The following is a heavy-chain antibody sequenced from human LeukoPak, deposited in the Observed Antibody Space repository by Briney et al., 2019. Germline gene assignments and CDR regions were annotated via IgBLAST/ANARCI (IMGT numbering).Heavy chain of an antibody. J-gene: IGHJ4*02. V-gene: IGHV4-61*02. CDR1: GGSISSGSYY. CDR3: ARGYYDFWSGYPSFDY. CDR2: IYTSGST. D-gene: IGHD3-3*01. Sequence: SQTLSLTCTVSGGSISSGSYYWSWIRQPAGKRLEWIGRIYTSGSTNYNPSLKSRVTISVDTSKNQFSLKLSSVTAADTAAYYCARGYYDFWSGYPSFDYWGQGTLVTVSS.